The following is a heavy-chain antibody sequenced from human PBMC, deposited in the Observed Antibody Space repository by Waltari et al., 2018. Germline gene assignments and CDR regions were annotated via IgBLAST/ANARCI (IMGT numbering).Heavy chain of an antibody. V-gene: IGHV3-48*03. Sequence: EVQLVESGGGLVQPGGSLRLSCAASGFTFSSYEMNWVRQAPGKGLEWVSYISSSGRTIYYADSVKGRFTISRDNAKNSLYLQMNSLRAEDTAVYYCARSGFYYDSSGYPDYWGQGTLVTVSS. D-gene: IGHD3-22*01. CDR3: ARSGFYYDSSGYPDY. CDR2: ISSSGRTI. J-gene: IGHJ4*02. CDR1: GFTFSSYE.